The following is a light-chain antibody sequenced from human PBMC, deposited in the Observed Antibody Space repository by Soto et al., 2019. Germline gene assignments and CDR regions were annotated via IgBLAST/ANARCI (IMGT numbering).Light chain of an antibody. J-gene: IGLJ1*01. CDR1: SSNIGAGYD. Sequence: QSVLTQPPSVSGAPGQRVSISCTGSSSNIGAGYDVHWYQQLPGTAPKLLIYANSNRPSGVPDRFSGSKSGTSASLAITGLQAEDDADYYCQSYDSSLSGYVFGIGTKLTVL. CDR3: QSYDSSLSGYV. CDR2: ANS. V-gene: IGLV1-40*01.